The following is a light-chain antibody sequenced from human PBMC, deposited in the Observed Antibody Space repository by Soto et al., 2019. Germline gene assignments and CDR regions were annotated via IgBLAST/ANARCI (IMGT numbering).Light chain of an antibody. Sequence: EIVMTQSPATLSVSPGERATLSCRASQSVSSNLAWYQQEPGQAPRLLIYGASTRANGLPVRFSGSGSGTELTLTISSLQSEDFATYDCQQLNSYLSITFGQGTRLEIK. CDR2: GAS. CDR1: QSVSSN. CDR3: QQLNSYLSIT. V-gene: IGKV3-15*01. J-gene: IGKJ5*01.